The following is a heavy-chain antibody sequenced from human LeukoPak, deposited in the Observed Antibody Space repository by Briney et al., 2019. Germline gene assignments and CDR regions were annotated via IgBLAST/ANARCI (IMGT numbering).Heavy chain of an antibody. CDR3: ARDLGLQFGFDY. V-gene: IGHV4-59*01. CDR2: VYYSGST. Sequence: PSETLSLTCTVSGGSISTYYWSWIRQPPGKGLEWIGYVYYSGSTNYNPSLKSRVTISVDTSKNQFSLKLSSVTAADTAVYYCARDLGLQFGFDYWGQGTLVTVSS. D-gene: IGHD5-24*01. J-gene: IGHJ4*02. CDR1: GGSISTYY.